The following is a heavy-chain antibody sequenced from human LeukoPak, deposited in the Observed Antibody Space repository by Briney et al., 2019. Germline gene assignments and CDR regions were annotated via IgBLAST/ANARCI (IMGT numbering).Heavy chain of an antibody. V-gene: IGHV3-11*01. CDR1: GFTFSDYY. CDR3: ARPYSDSWYKHAFDV. Sequence: PGGSLRLSCAASGFTFSDYYMNWIRQAPGKGLEWVSYISSSGSTIYYADSVKGRFTISRDNAKKSLYLQMNNLRAEDTAFYYCARPYSDSWYKHAFDVWGQGTMVTVSS. J-gene: IGHJ3*01. D-gene: IGHD6-13*01. CDR2: ISSSGSTI.